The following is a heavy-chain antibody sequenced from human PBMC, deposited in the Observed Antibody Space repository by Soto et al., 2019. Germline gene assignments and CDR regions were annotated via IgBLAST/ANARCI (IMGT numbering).Heavy chain of an antibody. CDR3: ARGPPGRDYYYYGMDV. J-gene: IGHJ6*02. Sequence: QVQLQESGPGLVKPSQTLSLTCTVSGGSISSGDYYWSWIRQPPGKGLEWIGYIYYSGSTDYNPSLKSRVTIAVDTSKNQFALKLSSVTAADTAVYYCARGPPGRDYYYYGMDVWGQGTTVTVSS. CDR1: GGSISSGDYY. CDR2: IYYSGST. V-gene: IGHV4-30-4*01.